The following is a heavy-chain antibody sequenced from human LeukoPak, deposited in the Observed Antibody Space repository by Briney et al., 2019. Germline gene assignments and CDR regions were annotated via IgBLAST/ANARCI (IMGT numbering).Heavy chain of an antibody. J-gene: IGHJ6*02. D-gene: IGHD2-2*01. Sequence: PGGSLRLSCAASGFTFSSYAMSWVRQAPGKGLEWVSAISGSGGSTYYADSVKGRFTISRDNSKNTLYLQMNSLRAEDTAVYYCAKAGIVVVPAAHGMDVWGQGTTVTVSS. CDR3: AKAGIVVVPAAHGMDV. CDR2: ISGSGGST. V-gene: IGHV3-23*01. CDR1: GFTFSSYA.